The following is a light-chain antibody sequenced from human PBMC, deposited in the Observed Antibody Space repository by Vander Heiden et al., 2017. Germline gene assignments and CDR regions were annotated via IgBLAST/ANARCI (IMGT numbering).Light chain of an antibody. CDR2: AAS. CDR1: QGISSY. CDR3: QQLNSYPELT. Sequence: IQSTQSPSSLSASVGDRVTITCLASQGISSYLAWYQQQPGKAAKLLIYAASTLQSGVPSRFSGSGSGTDFTLTISSLQPEDFATYYCQQLNSYPELTFGGGTKVEIK. J-gene: IGKJ4*01. V-gene: IGKV1-9*01.